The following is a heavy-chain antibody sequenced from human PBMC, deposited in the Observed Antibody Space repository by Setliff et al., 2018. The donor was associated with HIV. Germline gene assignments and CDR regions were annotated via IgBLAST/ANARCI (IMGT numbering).Heavy chain of an antibody. CDR1: GGTFSRYT. V-gene: IGHV1-69*06. CDR2: IIPIFGTA. J-gene: IGHJ6*03. D-gene: IGHD3-3*01. CDR3: ARDCITIFCVAQYYNYMDV. Sequence: GASVKVSCKASGGTFSRYTISWVRQAPGQGLEWMGGIIPIFGTANYAQKFQGRVTITADKSTSTVYMELRSLRSDDTAVYYCARDCITIFCVAQYYNYMDVWGKGTTVTVS.